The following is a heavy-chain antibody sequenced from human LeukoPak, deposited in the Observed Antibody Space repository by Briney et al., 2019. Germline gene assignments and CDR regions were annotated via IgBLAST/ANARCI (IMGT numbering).Heavy chain of an antibody. Sequence: GASVKVSCKGSGYTFTSYGISWVRQAPGQGLEWMGWISSYNGNTHYAQKFQGRVTMTRDTSISTAYMELSRLRSDDTAVYYCARDGSSGSYYSVWGQGTLVTVSS. CDR3: ARDGSSGSYYSV. D-gene: IGHD3-10*01. CDR2: ISSYNGNT. CDR1: GYTFTSYG. V-gene: IGHV1-18*01. J-gene: IGHJ4*02.